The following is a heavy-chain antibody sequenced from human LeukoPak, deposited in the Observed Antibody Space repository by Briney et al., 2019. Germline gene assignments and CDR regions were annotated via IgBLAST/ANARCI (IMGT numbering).Heavy chain of an antibody. Sequence: GGSLRLSCAASGFIFSSYAMSWVRQAPGKGLEWVSAISGSGGDTYYADSVKGRVTMSRDNFKTTLYLQMNSLRGEDTAVYYGATAYQLLNLFDFWGQGTLVTVSS. CDR2: ISGSGGDT. CDR1: GFIFSSYA. J-gene: IGHJ4*02. V-gene: IGHV3-23*01. D-gene: IGHD2-2*01. CDR3: ATAYQLLNLFDF.